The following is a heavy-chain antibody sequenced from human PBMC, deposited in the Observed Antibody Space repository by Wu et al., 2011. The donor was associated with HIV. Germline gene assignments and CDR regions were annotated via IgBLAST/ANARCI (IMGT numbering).Heavy chain of an antibody. CDR1: GYTFTGYY. J-gene: IGHJ4*02. CDR2: INPSSGGT. CDR3: ARDRVGGYYYISSGYFGN. D-gene: IGHD3-22*01. Sequence: QVQLVQSGAEVRKPGASVKVSCKASGYTFTGYYIHRVRQAPGQGLEWMGWINPSSGGTSYSEKFQGRVTMARDTSINTAYMELTRLTSDDTAVYFCARDRVGGYYYISSGYFGNWGQGTLVTVSS. V-gene: IGHV1-2*02.